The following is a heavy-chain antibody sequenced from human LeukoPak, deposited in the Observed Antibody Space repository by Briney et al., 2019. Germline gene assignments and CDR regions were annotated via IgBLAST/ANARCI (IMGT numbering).Heavy chain of an antibody. CDR2: IYSDDTT. D-gene: IGHD4-23*01. Sequence: GGSLRLSCAASGFTFSSYIMNWIRQGPGMGLGGVSLIYSDDTTLYADSVKGRFTISRDISKNTLYLQMSSLRAEDTAVYYCARRAGGYSHPYDYWGQGVLVTVSS. V-gene: IGHV3-53*01. CDR3: ARRAGGYSHPYDY. CDR1: GFTFSSYI. J-gene: IGHJ4*02.